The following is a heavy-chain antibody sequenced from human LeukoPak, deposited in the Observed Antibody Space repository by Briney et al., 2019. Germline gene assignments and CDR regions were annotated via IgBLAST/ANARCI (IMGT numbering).Heavy chain of an antibody. CDR1: GGSISSYY. CDR3: ARARVAVAGTVVFRYNWFDP. J-gene: IGHJ5*02. CDR2: IYYSGST. D-gene: IGHD6-19*01. V-gene: IGHV4-59*12. Sequence: SETLSLTCTVSGGSISSYYWSWIRQPPGKGLEWIGYIYYSGSTNYNPSLKSRVTISVDTSKNQFSLQLNSVIPEDTAVYYCARARVAVAGTVVFRYNWFDPWGQGTLVTVSS.